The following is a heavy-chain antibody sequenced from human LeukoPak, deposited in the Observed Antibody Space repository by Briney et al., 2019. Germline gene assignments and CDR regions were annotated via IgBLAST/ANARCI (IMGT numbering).Heavy chain of an antibody. J-gene: IGHJ6*02. D-gene: IGHD3-10*01. CDR1: GFTFSSYG. Sequence: GGSLRLSCAASGFTFSSYGMHWVRQAPGKGLEWVAVISYDGSNKYYADSVKGRFTISRDNSKNTLYLQMNSLRAEDTAVYYCARDLKLLWFGELARADYGMDVWGQGTTVTVSS. CDR3: ARDLKLLWFGELARADYGMDV. CDR2: ISYDGSNK. V-gene: IGHV3-30*03.